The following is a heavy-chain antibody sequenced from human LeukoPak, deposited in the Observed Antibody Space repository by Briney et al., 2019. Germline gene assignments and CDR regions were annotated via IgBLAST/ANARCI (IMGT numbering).Heavy chain of an antibody. CDR1: GGTFSSYT. CDR2: IIPILGIA. D-gene: IGHD3-22*01. V-gene: IGHV1-69*04. Sequence: SVTVSCKASGGTFSSYTISWVRQAPGQGLEWMGRIIPILGIANYAQKFQGRVTITADKSTSTAYMELSSLRSEDTAVYYCARDGETYYYDSSGSPIWGQGTMVTVSS. CDR3: ARDGETYYYDSSGSPI. J-gene: IGHJ3*02.